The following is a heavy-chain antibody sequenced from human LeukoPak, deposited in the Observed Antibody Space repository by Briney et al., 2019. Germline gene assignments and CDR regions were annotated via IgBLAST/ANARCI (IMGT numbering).Heavy chain of an antibody. D-gene: IGHD3-16*01. Sequence: GGSLRPSCVVSGFIFADHWMSWVRQAPGKGLDWVPNIKEDETAKSYADSVSDRFTISRDNAKNSVYVEMNNLRVEDTDVYYCARAVDVADYWGRGTLVTVSS. J-gene: IGHJ4*02. CDR2: IKEDETAK. V-gene: IGHV3-7*01. CDR1: GFIFADHW. CDR3: ARAVDVADY.